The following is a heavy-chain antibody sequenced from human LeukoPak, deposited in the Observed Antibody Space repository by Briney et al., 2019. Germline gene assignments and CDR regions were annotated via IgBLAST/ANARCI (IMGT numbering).Heavy chain of an antibody. CDR3: ARLTADGRLYFVD. Sequence: GGSLTLSCAASGFTVNSNYLSWIRQAPGKGLEWVSTLYNTGNTYYANSVKGRFSISRDNSKNTLFLQMNSLRAEDTAVYYCARLTADGRLYFVDWGPGTLVTVSS. V-gene: IGHV3-53*01. CDR2: LYNTGNT. CDR1: GFTVNSNY. D-gene: IGHD6-13*01. J-gene: IGHJ4*02.